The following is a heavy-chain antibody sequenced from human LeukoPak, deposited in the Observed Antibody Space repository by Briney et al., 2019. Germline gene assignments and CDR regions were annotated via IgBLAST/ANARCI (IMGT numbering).Heavy chain of an antibody. D-gene: IGHD6-6*01. V-gene: IGHV4-34*01. CDR1: GGSFSGYY. Sequence: PSETLSLTCAVYGGSFSGYYWSWIRQPPGKGLEWIVEINHSGSTNYNPSLKSRVTISVDTSKNQFSLKLSSVTAADTAVYYCARARSQAARYYYYYYYMDVWGKGTTVTVSS. CDR2: INHSGST. CDR3: ARARSQAARYYYYYYYMDV. J-gene: IGHJ6*03.